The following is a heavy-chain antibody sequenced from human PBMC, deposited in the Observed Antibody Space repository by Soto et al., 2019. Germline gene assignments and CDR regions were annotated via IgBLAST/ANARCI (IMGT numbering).Heavy chain of an antibody. Sequence: QMQLVESGGGVVQPGTSLRLSCAASGFSFSNHGIHWFRQAPGKGLEWVGDISFNGIDTWYADCLQSRLTISRDNFRTTAYLQMNDLRLEDTAVYYCLSGVGQNGNDTRFDYWGQGTLVTVSP. D-gene: IGHD5-12*01. V-gene: IGHV3-30*03. CDR3: LSGVGQNGNDTRFDY. CDR2: ISFNGIDT. J-gene: IGHJ4*02. CDR1: GFSFSNHG.